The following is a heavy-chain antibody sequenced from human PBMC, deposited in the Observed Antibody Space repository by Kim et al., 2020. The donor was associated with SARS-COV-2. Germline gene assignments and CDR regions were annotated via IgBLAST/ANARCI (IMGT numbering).Heavy chain of an antibody. V-gene: IGHV3-30*03. D-gene: IGHD2-15*01. J-gene: IGHJ4*02. Sequence: VKGRFTISRDNSKNTLYLQMNSLRAEDTAVYYCAPTTGAYCSGGSCLPDYWGQGTLVTVSS. CDR3: APTTGAYCSGGSCLPDY.